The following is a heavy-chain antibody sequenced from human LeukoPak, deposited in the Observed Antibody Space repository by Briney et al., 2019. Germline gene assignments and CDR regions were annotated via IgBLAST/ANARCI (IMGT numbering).Heavy chain of an antibody. V-gene: IGHV3-30*02. CDR1: GFTFSSYG. Sequence: GGSLRLSCGASGFTFSSYGMHWVRQAPGKGLEGVAFIRYDGSNTYYTDSVKGRFTISRDNSKNTLYLQMNSLRTEDTAVYYCARDKIVGATLLDYWGQGTLVTVSS. CDR2: IRYDGSNT. CDR3: ARDKIVGATLLDY. D-gene: IGHD1-26*01. J-gene: IGHJ4*02.